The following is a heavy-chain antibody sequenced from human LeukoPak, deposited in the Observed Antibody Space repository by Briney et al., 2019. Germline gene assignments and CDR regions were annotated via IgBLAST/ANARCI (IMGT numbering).Heavy chain of an antibody. CDR3: AKDIRTGEQPDAFDI. D-gene: IGHD1/OR15-1a*01. Sequence: PGGSLRLSCAPSGFTFEVYAMRWVSDGPGEGLEWGSGISWISGSIGYADSVKGRFTISRENAKNPLYLQMNSLRAEDTALYYCAKDIRTGEQPDAFDIWGQGTMVTVSS. J-gene: IGHJ3*02. V-gene: IGHV3-9*01. CDR2: ISWISGSI. CDR1: GFTFEVYA.